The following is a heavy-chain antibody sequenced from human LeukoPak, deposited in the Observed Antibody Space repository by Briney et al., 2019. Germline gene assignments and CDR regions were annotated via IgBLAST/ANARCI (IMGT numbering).Heavy chain of an antibody. V-gene: IGHV4-34*01. Sequence: KPSETLSLTCAVYGGSFSGYYWSWIRQPPGKGLEWIGEINHSGSTNYNPSLKSRVTISVDTSKNQFSLKLSSVTAADTAVYYCARLTRPPFDYWGQGTLVTVSS. D-gene: IGHD6-6*01. CDR2: INHSGST. CDR1: GGSFSGYY. CDR3: ARLTRPPFDY. J-gene: IGHJ4*02.